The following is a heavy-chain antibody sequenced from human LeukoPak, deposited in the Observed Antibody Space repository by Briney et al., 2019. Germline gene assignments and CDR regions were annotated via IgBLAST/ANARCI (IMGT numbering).Heavy chain of an antibody. CDR2: ISSNGGST. V-gene: IGHV3-64*01. J-gene: IGHJ4*02. CDR1: GFTFSDYW. CDR3: AREAYQLRYALDY. D-gene: IGHD2-2*02. Sequence: GGSLRLSCAASGFTFSDYWMSWVCQAPGKGLEYVSAISSNGGSTYYANSVKGRFTISRDNSKNTLYLQMGSLRAEDMAVYYCAREAYQLRYALDYWGQGTLVTVSS.